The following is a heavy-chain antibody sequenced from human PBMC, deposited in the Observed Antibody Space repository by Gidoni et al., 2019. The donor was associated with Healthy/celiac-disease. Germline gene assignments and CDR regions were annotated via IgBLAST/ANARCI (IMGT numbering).Heavy chain of an antibody. J-gene: IGHJ4*02. Sequence: QVQLVESGGGVVQPGRSLRLSCAASGFTFSSYGMHWVRQAPGKGLEWVAVISYDGSNKYYADSVKGRFTISRDNSKNTLYLQMNSLRAEDTAVYYCAKDKGYDFWSGYYFDYWGQGTLVTVSS. D-gene: IGHD3-3*01. CDR3: AKDKGYDFWSGYYFDY. V-gene: IGHV3-30*18. CDR1: GFTFSSYG. CDR2: ISYDGSNK.